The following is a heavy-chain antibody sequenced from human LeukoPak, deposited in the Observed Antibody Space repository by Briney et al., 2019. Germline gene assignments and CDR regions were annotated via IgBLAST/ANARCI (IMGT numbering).Heavy chain of an antibody. CDR3: ARVRDILTGYYD. Sequence: ASVKVSCKTSGYTFTGSYIHWVRQAPGQGLEWMGWINPNSGGTNYAQKFQGRVTVTRDTSISTAYMELSRLRSDDTAVYYCARVRDILTGYYDWGQGTLVTVSS. CDR1: GYTFTGSY. J-gene: IGHJ4*02. CDR2: INPNSGGT. D-gene: IGHD3-9*01. V-gene: IGHV1-2*02.